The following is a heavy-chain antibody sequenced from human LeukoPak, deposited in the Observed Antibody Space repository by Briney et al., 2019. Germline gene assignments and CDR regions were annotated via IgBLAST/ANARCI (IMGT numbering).Heavy chain of an antibody. V-gene: IGHV3-21*01. CDR3: ARDRQWELPYYFDY. CDR1: GFTFSSYS. CDR2: ISSSSYI. J-gene: IGHJ4*02. D-gene: IGHD1-26*01. Sequence: GGSLRLSCAASGFTFSSYSMNWVRQAPGKGLEWVSSISSSSYIYYADSVKGRFTISRDNAKNSLYLQMNSLRAEDTAVYYCARDRQWELPYYFDYWGQGTLVTVSS.